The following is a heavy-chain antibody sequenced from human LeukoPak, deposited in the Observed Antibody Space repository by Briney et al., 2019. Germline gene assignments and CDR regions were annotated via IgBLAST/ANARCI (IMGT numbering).Heavy chain of an antibody. CDR1: GYSFTYYW. V-gene: IGHV5-51*01. D-gene: IGHD1-26*01. Sequence: GESLKISCKVSGYSFTYYWIGWVRQMPGKGLEWMGFIHPGDSDARYSPSFQGQVTISADESISTAYLQWSSLKASDTAMYYCARVGGSYYVISAFDIWGQGTMVTVSS. CDR3: ARVGGSYYVISAFDI. CDR2: IHPGDSDA. J-gene: IGHJ3*02.